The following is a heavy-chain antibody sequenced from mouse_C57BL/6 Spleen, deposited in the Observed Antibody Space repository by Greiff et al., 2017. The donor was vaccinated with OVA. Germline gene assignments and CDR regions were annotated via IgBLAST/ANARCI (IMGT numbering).Heavy chain of an antibody. V-gene: IGHV5-9-1*02. CDR3: TRDGESNYYGSRYYFDY. Sequence: EVMLVESGEGLVKPGGSLKLSCAASGFTFSSYAMSWVRQTPEKRLEWVAYISSGGDYIYYADTVKGRFTISRDNARNTLYLQMSSLKSEDTAMYYCTRDGESNYYGSRYYFDYWGQGTTLTVSS. CDR2: ISSGGDYI. D-gene: IGHD1-1*01. J-gene: IGHJ2*01. CDR1: GFTFSSYA.